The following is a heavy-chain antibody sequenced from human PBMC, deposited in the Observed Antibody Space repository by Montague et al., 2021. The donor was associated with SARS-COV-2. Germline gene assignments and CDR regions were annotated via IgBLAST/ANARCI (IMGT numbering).Heavy chain of an antibody. Sequence: SETLSLTCAFAGGSFRDYAWRWTRHPPGTRVEWIGYLSYSGHPIYNPSLERRVSISVDTSKNQFSLRLRSVIAADTAVYYCAGRLPQYTSGWYFDQWGQGTLVAVSS. CDR1: GGSFRDYA. V-gene: IGHV4-59*12. CDR3: AGRLPQYTSGWYFDQ. CDR2: LSYSGHP. J-gene: IGHJ4*02. D-gene: IGHD6-19*01.